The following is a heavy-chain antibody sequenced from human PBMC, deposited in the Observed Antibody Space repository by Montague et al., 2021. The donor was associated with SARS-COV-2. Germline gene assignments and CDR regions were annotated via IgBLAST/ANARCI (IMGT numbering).Heavy chain of an antibody. J-gene: IGHJ5*02. Sequence: SETLSLTCTVSGGSVSSGSYYWSWIRQPPGKGLEWIGYIYYSGSTNYNPSLKSRVTISVDTSKNQFSLKLSSVTAADTAVYYCARGSKVLNEWIQLEGWENWFDPWGQGTLVTVSS. D-gene: IGHD5-18*01. CDR1: GGSVSSGSYY. V-gene: IGHV4-61*01. CDR2: IYYSGST. CDR3: ARGSKVLNEWIQLEGWENWFDP.